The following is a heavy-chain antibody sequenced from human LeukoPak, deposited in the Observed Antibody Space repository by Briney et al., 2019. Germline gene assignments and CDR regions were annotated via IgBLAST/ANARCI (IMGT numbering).Heavy chain of an antibody. CDR3: ARDSTADLDY. Sequence: GGSLRLSCVASGFTFSSYNMNWVRQAPGKGLEWVSSISSSTTYTYYADSVKGRFTISSDNAKKSLYLQMNSLRADDTALYYCARDSTADLDYWGQGTLVTVSS. D-gene: IGHD6-19*01. J-gene: IGHJ4*02. CDR1: GFTFSSYN. V-gene: IGHV3-21*01. CDR2: ISSSTTYT.